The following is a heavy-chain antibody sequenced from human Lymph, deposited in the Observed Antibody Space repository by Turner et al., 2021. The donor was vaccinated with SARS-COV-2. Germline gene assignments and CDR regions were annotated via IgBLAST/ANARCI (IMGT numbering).Heavy chain of an antibody. Sequence: EVQLVEPGGGLVQPGGSLSLSCAASGITVSDNYMSWGRQAPGKGLEWVSVVYAGGSTFYADSVKGRFTISRDKSKNTLYLQMNRLRAEDTAVYYCARDFREGAFDIWGQGTMVTISS. V-gene: IGHV3-66*01. D-gene: IGHD3-10*01. CDR2: VYAGGST. CDR1: GITVSDNY. CDR3: ARDFREGAFDI. J-gene: IGHJ3*02.